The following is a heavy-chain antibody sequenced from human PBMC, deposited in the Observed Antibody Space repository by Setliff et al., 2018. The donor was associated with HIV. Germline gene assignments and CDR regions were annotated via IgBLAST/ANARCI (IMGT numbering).Heavy chain of an antibody. CDR1: GYNFNVYH. D-gene: IGHD5-12*01. V-gene: IGHV1-2*02. Sequence: SVKVSCKASGYNFNVYHMHWVRQAPGQGLEWMGWINPNSGGASFAQKFQGRVTMTRDTSINTAYMELTRLRSDDTAVYYCARVESGSDYWGQGTLVTVSS. J-gene: IGHJ4*02. CDR2: INPNSGGA. CDR3: ARVESGSDY.